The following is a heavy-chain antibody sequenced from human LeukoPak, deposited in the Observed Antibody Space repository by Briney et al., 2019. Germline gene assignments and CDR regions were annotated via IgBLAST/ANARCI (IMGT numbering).Heavy chain of an antibody. V-gene: IGHV4-4*02. CDR2: IYHSGST. Sequence: SETLSLTCAVSGASISDSKWWSWVRQPPGKGLEWIGEIYHSGSTNYNSSLKSRVTISVDKSKNQFSLNLSSVTAADTAVYYCARQGYCTNDVCLPPYWGQGTLVTVSS. CDR3: ARQGYCTNDVCLPPY. D-gene: IGHD2-8*01. CDR1: GASISDSKW. J-gene: IGHJ4*02.